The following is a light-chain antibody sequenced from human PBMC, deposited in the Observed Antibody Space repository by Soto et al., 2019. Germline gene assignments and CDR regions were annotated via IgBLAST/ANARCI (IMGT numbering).Light chain of an antibody. J-gene: IGLJ1*01. CDR2: EVS. Sequence: QSVLTQPASVSRSPGQSITISCTRARSDVGGKNYVSWYQPHPGKAPKLMIYEVSNRPSGVSNRFSGSKTGNTASLTISGLQAEDEAGYYCSSYTSSSTYVVGTVTKVTVL. V-gene: IGLV2-14*01. CDR1: RSDVGGKNY. CDR3: SSYTSSSTYV.